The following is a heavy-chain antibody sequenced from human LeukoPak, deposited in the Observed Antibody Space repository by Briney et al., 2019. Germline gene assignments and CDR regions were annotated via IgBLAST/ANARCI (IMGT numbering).Heavy chain of an antibody. CDR2: IGTAGDT. CDR1: GFTFSSYD. CDR3: ARGPTALDYYYYMDV. V-gene: IGHV3-13*01. J-gene: IGHJ6*03. Sequence: GGSLRLSCAASGFTFSSYDMHWVRQATRKGLEWVSAIGTAGDTYYPGSVKGRFTISRENAKNSLYLQMNSLRAGDTAVYYCARGPTALDYYYYMDVWGKGTTVTVSS.